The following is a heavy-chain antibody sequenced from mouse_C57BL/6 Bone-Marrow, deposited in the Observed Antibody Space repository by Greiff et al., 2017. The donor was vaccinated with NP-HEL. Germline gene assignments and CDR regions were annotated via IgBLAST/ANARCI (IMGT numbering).Heavy chain of an antibody. CDR1: GFTFSDYG. CDR2: ISSGSSTI. D-gene: IGHD1-1*02. J-gene: IGHJ1*03. CDR3: ARPMDWYFDV. Sequence: EVKLVESGGGLVKPGGSLKLSCAASGFTFSDYGMHWVRQAPEKGLEWVAYISSGSSTIYYADTVKGRFTISRDNAKNTLFLQMTRLRSEDTAMYYCARPMDWYFDVWGTGTTVTVSS. V-gene: IGHV5-17*01.